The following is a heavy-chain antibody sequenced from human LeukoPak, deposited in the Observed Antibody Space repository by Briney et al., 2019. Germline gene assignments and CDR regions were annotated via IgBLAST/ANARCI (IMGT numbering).Heavy chain of an antibody. CDR3: ARAFCSRSSCYYYMDV. CDR1: GFTFSSYW. D-gene: IGHD6-6*01. V-gene: IGHV3-74*01. Sequence: GGSLRLSCAASGFTFSSYWMHWVRQAPGKGLVWVSRINSDGSSTSYADSVKGRFTISRDNAKNSLYLQMNSLRAEDTAVYYCARAFCSRSSCYYYMDVWGKGTTVTVSS. J-gene: IGHJ6*03. CDR2: INSDGSST.